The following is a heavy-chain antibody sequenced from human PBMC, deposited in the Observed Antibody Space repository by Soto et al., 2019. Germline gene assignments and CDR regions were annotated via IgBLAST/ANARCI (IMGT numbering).Heavy chain of an antibody. CDR2: IYPGDSDT. D-gene: IGHD6-6*01. CDR3: ARSPGDSSSGYYYYYGMDV. CDR1: GYSFTSYW. Sequence: GESLKISCKGSGYSFTSYWIGWVRQMPGKGLDWMGIIYPGDSDTRYSPSFQGQVTISADKSISTAYLQWSSLKASDTAMYYCARSPGDSSSGYYYYYGMDVWGQGTTVTVSS. J-gene: IGHJ6*02. V-gene: IGHV5-51*01.